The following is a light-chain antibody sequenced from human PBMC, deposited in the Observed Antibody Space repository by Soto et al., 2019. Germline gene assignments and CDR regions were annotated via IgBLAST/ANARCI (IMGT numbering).Light chain of an antibody. CDR1: SSDVGGYNY. CDR2: EVT. V-gene: IGLV2-14*03. Sequence: QSALTQPASVSGSPGQSITISCTGTSSDVGGYNYVSWYQQHPGKAPKLLIYEVTYRPSGVSNRFSGSKSGNTASLTISGLQAEDEADYFCCSYTSSNTLVFGTGTKLTVL. CDR3: CSYTSSNTLV. J-gene: IGLJ1*01.